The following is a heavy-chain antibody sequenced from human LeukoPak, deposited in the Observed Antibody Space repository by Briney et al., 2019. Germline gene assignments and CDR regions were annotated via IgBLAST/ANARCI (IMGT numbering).Heavy chain of an antibody. V-gene: IGHV1-69*05. CDR1: GGTFSSYA. J-gene: IGHJ4*02. Sequence: SVKVSCKASGGTFSSYAISWVRQAPGQGLEWMGGIIPIFGTANYAQKFQERVTITRDISASTAYMELSSLRSEDTAVYYCAAVDTAMATSSSFDYWGQGTLVTVSS. CDR3: AAVDTAMATSSSFDY. D-gene: IGHD5-18*01. CDR2: IIPIFGTA.